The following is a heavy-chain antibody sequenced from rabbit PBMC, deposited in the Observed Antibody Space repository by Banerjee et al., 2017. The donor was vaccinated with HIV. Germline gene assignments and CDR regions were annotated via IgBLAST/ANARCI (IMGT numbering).Heavy chain of an antibody. J-gene: IGHJ4*01. CDR1: GFTLSSYV. Sequence: QEQLVESGGGLVKPEGSLKLSCTVSGFTLSSYVMCWVRQAPGKGLEWIGCINTSSGNTVYASWAKGRFTISKTSSTTVTLQMTSLTAADTASYFCARDNGTRAYPAYAWNLWGQGTLVTVS. CDR2: INTSSGNT. CDR3: ARDNGTRAYPAYAWNL. D-gene: IGHD7-1*01. V-gene: IGHV1S45*01.